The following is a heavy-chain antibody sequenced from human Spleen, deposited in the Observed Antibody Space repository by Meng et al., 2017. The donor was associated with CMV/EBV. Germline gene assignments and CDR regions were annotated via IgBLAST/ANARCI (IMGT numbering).Heavy chain of an antibody. CDR2: IRYDGSNK. V-gene: IGHV3-30*02. J-gene: IGHJ6*02. D-gene: IGHD1-20*01. CDR1: GFTFSSYG. CDR3: ARGYNWNYSGIDV. Sequence: GESLKISCAASGFTFSSYGMHWVRQAPGKGLEWVAFIRYDGSNKYYADSVKGRFTISRDNSKNTLYLQMNSLRAEDTAVYYCARGYNWNYSGIDVWGQGTTVTVSS.